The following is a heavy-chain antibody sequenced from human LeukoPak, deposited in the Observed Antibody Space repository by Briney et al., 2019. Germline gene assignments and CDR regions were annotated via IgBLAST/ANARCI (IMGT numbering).Heavy chain of an antibody. CDR3: ARSYSSSWYSFDP. CDR2: IYYSGST. Sequence: SETLSLTCTVSGGSISSSNYYWGWIRQPPGKGLEWIESIYYSGSTYYNPSLKSRVTISVGTSKNQFSLKLSSVTAADTAVYYCARSYSSSWYSFDPWGQGTLVTVSS. V-gene: IGHV4-39*01. CDR1: GGSISSSNYY. D-gene: IGHD6-13*01. J-gene: IGHJ5*02.